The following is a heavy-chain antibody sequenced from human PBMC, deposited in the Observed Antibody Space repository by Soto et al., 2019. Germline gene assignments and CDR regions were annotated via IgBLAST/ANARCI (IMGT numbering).Heavy chain of an antibody. J-gene: IGHJ6*02. CDR3: ARSQCGSSSLDIYYYYYYGMDV. CDR2: IIPILGTA. V-gene: IGHV1-69*01. CDR1: GGTFSSYA. Sequence: QVQLVQSGAEVKKPGSSVKVSCKAPGGTFSSYAISWVRQAPGQGLEWMGGIIPILGTAKHAQTFQGRVTIPADESTSTGYMELSSLRSEDTAVYYCARSQCGSSSLDIYYYYYYGMDVWGQGTTVTVSS. D-gene: IGHD2-2*01.